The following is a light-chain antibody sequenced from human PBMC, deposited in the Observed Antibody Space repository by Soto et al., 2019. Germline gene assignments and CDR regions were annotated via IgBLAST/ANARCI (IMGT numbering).Light chain of an antibody. V-gene: IGLV2-8*01. J-gene: IGLJ2*01. CDR1: SSDIGGGSNY. Sequence: QSVLTQPPSASGSPGQSVTISFTGTSSDIGGGSNYVSWYQQHPGKAPKLMIYEFSKRPSGVPDRFSGSKSGNTASLTVSGLQAEDEADYYCSSYAGSKSNAIFGGGTKLTVL. CDR3: SSYAGSKSNAI. CDR2: EFS.